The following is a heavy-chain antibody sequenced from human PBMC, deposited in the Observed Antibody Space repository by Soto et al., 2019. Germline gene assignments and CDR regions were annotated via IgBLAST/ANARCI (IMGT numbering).Heavy chain of an antibody. CDR3: ARDRRISMVGGEPDTHYGMDV. J-gene: IGHJ6*02. V-gene: IGHV1-69*01. D-gene: IGHD3-10*01. CDR2: IIPMFGSA. CDR1: GGTFDNFA. Sequence: QVHLVQSGAEVRKPGSSVKVSCKASGGTFDNFAVSWVRQAPGQGLEWMGAIIPMFGSADYAQKFQGRVTIIADESTNTADMDLSSLRSEDTAVYYCARDRRISMVGGEPDTHYGMDVWGQGTTVTVSS.